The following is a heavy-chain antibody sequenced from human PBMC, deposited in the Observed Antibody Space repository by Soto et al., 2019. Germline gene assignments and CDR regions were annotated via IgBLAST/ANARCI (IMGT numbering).Heavy chain of an antibody. CDR1: GFTFSSYW. CDR3: ARMSLGSITLPALYYFDY. D-gene: IGHD7-27*01. V-gene: IGHV3-74*01. CDR2: INSDGSST. J-gene: IGHJ4*02. Sequence: GSLRLSCAASGFTFSSYWMHWVRQAPGKGLVWVSRINSDGSSTNYADSAKGRFTISRDNSKNTLYLQMNSLRAEDTAVYYCARMSLGSITLPALYYFDYWGQGTLVTVSS.